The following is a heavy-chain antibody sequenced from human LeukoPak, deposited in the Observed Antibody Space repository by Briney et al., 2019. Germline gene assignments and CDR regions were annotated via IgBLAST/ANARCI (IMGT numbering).Heavy chain of an antibody. J-gene: IGHJ6*02. CDR2: IIPIFGTA. V-gene: IGHV1-69*13. CDR3: ARGNYYGSGPPYYYYGMDV. CDR1: GGTFSSYA. D-gene: IGHD3-10*01. Sequence: SVKVSCKASGGTFSSYAISWVRQAPGHGLEWMGGIIPIFGTANYAQKFQGRVTITADESTSTAYMELSSLRSEDTAVYYCARGNYYGSGPPYYYYGMDVWGQGTTVTVSS.